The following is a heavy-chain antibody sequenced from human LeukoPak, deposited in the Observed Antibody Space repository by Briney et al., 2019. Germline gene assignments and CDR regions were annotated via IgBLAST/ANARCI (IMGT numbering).Heavy chain of an antibody. D-gene: IGHD3-10*01. J-gene: IGHJ4*02. CDR1: GGSISSGDYY. CDR2: IYYSGST. V-gene: IGHV4-30-4*01. CDR3: ARAPFPDYYGSGSYLDY. Sequence: SQTLSLTCTVSGGSISSGDYYWSWIRQPPGKGLEWIGYIYYSGSTYYNPSLKSRVTISVDTSKNQFSLKLSSVTAADTAVYYCARAPFPDYYGSGSYLDYWGQGTLVTVSS.